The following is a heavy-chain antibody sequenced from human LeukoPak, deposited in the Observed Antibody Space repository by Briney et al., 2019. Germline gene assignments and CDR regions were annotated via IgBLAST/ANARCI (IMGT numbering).Heavy chain of an antibody. CDR1: GFTFSNFA. V-gene: IGHV3-23*01. CDR3: AKVPLSDYYYYRMDV. Sequence: AGSLSLSCAASGFTFSNFAMNWVRQAPGKGLEWVSTISGSGGSTYYADSLKGRFTISRDNSKNTLYLQMNSLRAEDKAVYYRAKVPLSDYYYYRMDVWGQGTT. CDR2: ISGSGGST. J-gene: IGHJ6*02. D-gene: IGHD1-26*01.